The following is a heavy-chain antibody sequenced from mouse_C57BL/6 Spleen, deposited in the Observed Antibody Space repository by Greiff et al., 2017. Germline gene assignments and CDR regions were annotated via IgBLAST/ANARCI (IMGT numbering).Heavy chain of an antibody. D-gene: IGHD2-4*01. CDR1: GYAFSSYW. Sequence: QVHVKQSGAELVKPGASVKISCKASGYAFSSYWMNWVKQRPGKGLAGIGQIYPGDGDTNYNGKFKGKATLTADKSSSTAYMQLSSLTSEDSAVYFCERFDYGLDYWGQGTTLTVSS. CDR3: ERFDYGLDY. J-gene: IGHJ2*01. CDR2: IYPGDGDT. V-gene: IGHV1-80*01.